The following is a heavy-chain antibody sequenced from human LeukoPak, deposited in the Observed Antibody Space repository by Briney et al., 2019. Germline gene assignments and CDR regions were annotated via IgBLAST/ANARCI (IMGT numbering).Heavy chain of an antibody. CDR2: IIPIFGTA. J-gene: IGHJ1*01. CDR3: AREPSVADLGGFQH. V-gene: IGHV1-69*01. Sequence: SVKVSCKASGGTFSSYAISWVRQAPGQGLEWMGGIIPIFGTANYAQKFQGRVTITADESTSTAYMELSSVRSEDTAVYYCAREPSVADLGGFQHWGQGTLVTVSS. D-gene: IGHD6-19*01. CDR1: GGTFSSYA.